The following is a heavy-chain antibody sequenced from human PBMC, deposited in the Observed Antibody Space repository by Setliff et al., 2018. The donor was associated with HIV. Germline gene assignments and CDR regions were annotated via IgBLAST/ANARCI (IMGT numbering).Heavy chain of an antibody. CDR3: ARDVLGYDSTGRFDL. V-gene: IGHV4-61*02. D-gene: IGHD3-22*01. Sequence: SETLSLTCTVSGGSVSSGSYYWSWIRQPAGKGLQWIGRIYTSGSTNYNASLKSRVTIPVDTSKNQFSLKLTSVTAADTAVYHCARDVLGYDSTGRFDLWGRGTLVTVSS. CDR2: IYTSGST. J-gene: IGHJ2*01. CDR1: GGSVSSGSYY.